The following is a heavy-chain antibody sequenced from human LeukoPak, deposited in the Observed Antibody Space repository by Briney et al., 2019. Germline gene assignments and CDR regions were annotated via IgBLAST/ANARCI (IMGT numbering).Heavy chain of an antibody. V-gene: IGHV3-7*03. CDR1: GFTFSSYW. J-gene: IGHJ4*02. CDR3: ARDISGARGNFDY. D-gene: IGHD6-19*01. Sequence: GGSLRLSCAASGFTFSSYWMSWVRQAPGKGLEWVANMKQDGSQKYYVDSVKGRFTISRDNAKNSLYLEMNSLRAEDTAVYYCARDISGARGNFDYWGQGTLVTVSS. CDR2: MKQDGSQK.